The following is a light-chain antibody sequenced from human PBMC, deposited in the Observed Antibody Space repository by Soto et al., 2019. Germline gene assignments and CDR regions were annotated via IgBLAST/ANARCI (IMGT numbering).Light chain of an antibody. CDR3: QQYYSTPWT. CDR2: WAS. CDR1: QSVLYSSNNKNN. J-gene: IGKJ1*01. Sequence: DIVMTQSPDSLAVSLGERATINCKSSQSVLYSSNNKNNLAWYQQKPGQPPKLFIYWASSRESGVPVRFSGSGSGTDFTLAISSLQAEDVAIYYCQQYYSTPWTFGQGTKVEIK. V-gene: IGKV4-1*01.